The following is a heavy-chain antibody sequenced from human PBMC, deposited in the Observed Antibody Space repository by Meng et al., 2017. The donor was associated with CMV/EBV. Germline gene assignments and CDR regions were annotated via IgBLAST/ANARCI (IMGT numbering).Heavy chain of an antibody. Sequence: SVKVSCKASGGTFSSYAISWVRQAPGQGLEWMGGIIPILGIVNYAQKFQGRVTITADKSTSTAYMELSSLRSEDTAVYYWARGGTTVTSRRNERTSFYYYYGMDVWGQGTTVTVSS. V-gene: IGHV1-69*10. CDR2: IIPILGIV. CDR3: ARGGTTVTSRRNERTSFYYYYGMDV. CDR1: GGTFSSYA. J-gene: IGHJ6*02. D-gene: IGHD4-11*01.